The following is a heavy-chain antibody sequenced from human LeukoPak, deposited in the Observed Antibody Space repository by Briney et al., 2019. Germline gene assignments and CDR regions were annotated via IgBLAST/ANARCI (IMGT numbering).Heavy chain of an antibody. J-gene: IGHJ4*02. Sequence: ASVKVSCKASGGTFSSYAISWVRQAPGQGLEWMGGIIPIFGTANYAQKFQGRVTITADESTSTAYMELSSLRSEDTAVYYCARGRPIFGVVTPLDYWGQGTLVTVSS. V-gene: IGHV1-69*13. D-gene: IGHD3-3*01. CDR3: ARGRPIFGVVTPLDY. CDR1: GGTFSSYA. CDR2: IIPIFGTA.